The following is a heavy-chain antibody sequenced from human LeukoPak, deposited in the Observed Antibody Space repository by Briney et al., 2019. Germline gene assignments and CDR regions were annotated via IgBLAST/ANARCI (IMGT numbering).Heavy chain of an antibody. CDR1: GFTFSRYW. CDR3: ARAREAPANVFPDH. V-gene: IGHV3-7*01. J-gene: IGHJ4*02. Sequence: GGSLRLPCAASGFTFSRYWMTWVRQSPGKGLEWVANINQDGSEKYYGDSVTGRFTISRDNAENSLFLQMNSLRADDTGVYYCARAREAPANVFPDHWGQGVVVTVSS. D-gene: IGHD2-15*01. CDR2: INQDGSEK.